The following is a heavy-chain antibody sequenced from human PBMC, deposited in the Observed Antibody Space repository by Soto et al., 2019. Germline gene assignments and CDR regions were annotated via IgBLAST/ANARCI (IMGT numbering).Heavy chain of an antibody. J-gene: IGHJ4*02. D-gene: IGHD3-22*01. V-gene: IGHV3-23*01. CDR1: GFTFSSYA. Sequence: RRLSCAASGFTFSSYAMSWVRQAPGKGLEWVSAISGSGGSTYYADSVKGRFTISRDNSKNTLYLQMNSLRAEDTAVYYCAKGHYDSSGYYPEYDYWGQGTLVTVSS. CDR2: ISGSGGST. CDR3: AKGHYDSSGYYPEYDY.